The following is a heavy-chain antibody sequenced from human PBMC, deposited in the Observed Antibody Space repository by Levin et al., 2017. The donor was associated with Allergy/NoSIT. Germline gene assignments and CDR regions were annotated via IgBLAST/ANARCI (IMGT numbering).Heavy chain of an antibody. J-gene: IGHJ3*02. Sequence: GSGPTLVKPTQTLTLTCTFSGFSLTTSGVGVGWIRQPPGEALEWLALIFWDDDKRYRPSLKSRLTISKDTSKPQVVLTMTNMDPVDTATYYCVHRLGAFDIWGQGTMVTVSS. CDR1: GFSLTTSGVG. CDR3: VHRLGAFDI. V-gene: IGHV2-5*02. CDR2: IFWDDDK.